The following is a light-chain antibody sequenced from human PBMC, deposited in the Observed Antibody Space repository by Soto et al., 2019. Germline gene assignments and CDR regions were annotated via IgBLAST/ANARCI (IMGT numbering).Light chain of an antibody. Sequence: EIVLTQSPATLSLSPGERATLSCRASQSLSSYLSWYQQKPGQAPRLLIYDASNRATGIPARFSGSGSGTDFTLTIISLEPEDFAVYYCHQRSTWPFTFGTGTKVDIK. J-gene: IGKJ3*01. CDR3: HQRSTWPFT. CDR1: QSLSSY. CDR2: DAS. V-gene: IGKV3-11*01.